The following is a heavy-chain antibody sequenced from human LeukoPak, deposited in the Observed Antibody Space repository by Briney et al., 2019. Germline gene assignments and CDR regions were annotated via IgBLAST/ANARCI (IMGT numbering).Heavy chain of an antibody. CDR2: ISDTGST. CDR1: GGSISSYY. CDR3: ARGIRRTTMVRGVAYNWFDP. V-gene: IGHV4-59*12. Sequence: SETLSLTCSVSGGSISSYYWSWIRQPPGKGLEWIGNISDTGSTDYDPSLKSRVTISVDTSKNQFSLKLSSVTAADTAVYYCARGIRRTTMVRGVAYNWFDPWGQGTLVTVSS. D-gene: IGHD3-10*01. J-gene: IGHJ5*02.